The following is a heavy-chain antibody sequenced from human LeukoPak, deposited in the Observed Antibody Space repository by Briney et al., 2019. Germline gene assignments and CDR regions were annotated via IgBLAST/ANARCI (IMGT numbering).Heavy chain of an antibody. CDR3: ARDYCGGNCYPDY. J-gene: IGHJ4*02. D-gene: IGHD2-21*02. CDR2: IYSGGNT. V-gene: IGHV3-53*01. Sequence: GGSLRLSCAASGFTVSDNYMSLVRQAPGKGLEWVSVIYSGGNTYYADSVKGRFTISRDNSKNTLYLQMNSLRAEDTAVYYCARDYCGGNCYPDYLGQGTLVTLPS. CDR1: GFTVSDNY.